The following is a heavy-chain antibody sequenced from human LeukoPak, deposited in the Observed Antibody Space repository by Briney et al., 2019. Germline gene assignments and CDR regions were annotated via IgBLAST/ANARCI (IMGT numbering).Heavy chain of an antibody. CDR1: GGSISSSSYY. CDR2: IYYSGNT. D-gene: IGHD5-18*01. Sequence: PSETLSLTCTVSGGSISSSSYYWGWIRQPPGKGLEWIGSIYYSGNTYYNPSVKSRVTISVDTSKNQFSLKLSSVTAADTAVYYCAKTYRARGYTYGYFDYWGQGTLVTVSS. J-gene: IGHJ4*02. CDR3: AKTYRARGYTYGYFDY. V-gene: IGHV4-39*01.